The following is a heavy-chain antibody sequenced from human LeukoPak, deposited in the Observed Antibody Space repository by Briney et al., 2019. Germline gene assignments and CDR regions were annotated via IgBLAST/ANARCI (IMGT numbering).Heavy chain of an antibody. Sequence: GGFLRLSCAASGYTFSDHYIDWVRQAPGKGLEWVGHTRNKANNYATEYAASVKGRFTISRDDSRNSVYLQMNSLRAEDTAVYYCAKGLKYCSSTSCPVPFDYWGQGTLVTVSS. V-gene: IGHV3-72*01. CDR2: TRNKANNYAT. CDR3: AKGLKYCSSTSCPVPFDY. CDR1: GYTFSDHY. D-gene: IGHD2-2*01. J-gene: IGHJ4*02.